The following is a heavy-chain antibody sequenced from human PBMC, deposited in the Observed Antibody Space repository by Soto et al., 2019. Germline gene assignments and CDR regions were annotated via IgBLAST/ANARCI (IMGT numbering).Heavy chain of an antibody. D-gene: IGHD4-17*01. CDR2: IYYNGST. CDR1: GGSISSYY. CDR3: GRGLYGDCFDY. J-gene: IGHJ4*02. V-gene: IGHV4-59*01. Sequence: SETLSLTCTVSGGSISSYYWSWIRQPPGKGLEWIGYIYYNGSTNYNPSLKSRVTISVDTSKNQFSLKLSSVTAADTAVYYCGRGLYGDCFDYWGQGTLVTVSS.